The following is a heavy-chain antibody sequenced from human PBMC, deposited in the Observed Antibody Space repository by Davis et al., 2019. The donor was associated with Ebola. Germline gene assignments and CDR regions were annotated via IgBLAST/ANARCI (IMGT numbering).Heavy chain of an antibody. J-gene: IGHJ6*03. CDR2: INPSGGST. CDR1: GYTFTSYY. V-gene: IGHV1-46*01. CDR3: ARDPPPMETYYYYKVDV. D-gene: IGHD3-10*01. Sequence: ASVKVSCKASGYTFTSYYIHWVRQAPGQGLEWMGIINPSGGSTIFAQNFQGRVTMTSDTSTNTVYMELSSLRSEDTAVYYCARDPPPMETYYYYKVDVWGKGTTVTVSS.